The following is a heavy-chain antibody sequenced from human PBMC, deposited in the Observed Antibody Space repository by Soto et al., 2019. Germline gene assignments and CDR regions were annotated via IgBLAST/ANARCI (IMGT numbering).Heavy chain of an antibody. CDR2: IHYTGKT. J-gene: IGHJ5*02. D-gene: IGHD6-19*01. CDR3: ARHPTGWPNWFDP. Sequence: QVQLQVSGPGLVKPSETLSLSCTVSGDSITTSYYYWAWIRQPPGKGLEWIASIHYTGKTDYNPSRKSRAVISVDTSKNQFSLRVTSVTAADTAVYYCARHPTGWPNWFDPWGQGTLVTVPS. CDR1: GDSITTSYYY. V-gene: IGHV4-39*01.